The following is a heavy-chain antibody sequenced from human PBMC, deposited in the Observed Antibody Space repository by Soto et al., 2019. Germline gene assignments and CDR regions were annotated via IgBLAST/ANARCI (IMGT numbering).Heavy chain of an antibody. CDR2: IRSKANSDAT. CDR1: GFTFSGSA. V-gene: IGHV3-73*02. D-gene: IGHD6-19*01. Sequence: EVQLVESGGGLVQPGGSLKLSCAASGFTFSGSAMHWVRQASGKGLEWVGRIRSKANSDATAYAASVKGRFTISRDDSKNTAYLQMNSLKTEDTAVYYCTRLYGQWLAGYWGQGTLVTVSS. CDR3: TRLYGQWLAGY. J-gene: IGHJ4*02.